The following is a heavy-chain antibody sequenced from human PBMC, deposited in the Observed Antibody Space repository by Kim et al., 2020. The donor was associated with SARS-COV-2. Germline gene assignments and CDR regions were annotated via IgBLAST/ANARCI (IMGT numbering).Heavy chain of an antibody. D-gene: IGHD2-2*02. CDR1: GGSISSGGYY. J-gene: IGHJ4*02. CDR3: ARYPIREYYFDY. CDR2: IYYSGST. V-gene: IGHV4-31*03. Sequence: SETLSLTCTVSGGSISSGGYYWSWIRQHPGKGLEWIGYIYYSGSTYYNPSLKSRVTISVDTSKNQFSLKLSSVTAADTAVYYCARYPIREYYFDYWGQGTLVTVSS.